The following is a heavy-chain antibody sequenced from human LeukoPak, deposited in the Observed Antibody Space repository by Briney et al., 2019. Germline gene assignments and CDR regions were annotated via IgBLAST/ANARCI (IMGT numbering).Heavy chain of an antibody. D-gene: IGHD6-19*01. Sequence: GGSLRLSCAASVFTFSIYRMSGVRQAPGKGLEWVANKKQDGREKYYMDSVKGRFPISRDNAKNSLYLQINTARAEDTGVYYCASGGYSSGWYYFDYWGQGTMVTVSS. CDR2: KKQDGREK. CDR3: ASGGYSSGWYYFDY. J-gene: IGHJ4*02. CDR1: VFTFSIYR. V-gene: IGHV3-7*01.